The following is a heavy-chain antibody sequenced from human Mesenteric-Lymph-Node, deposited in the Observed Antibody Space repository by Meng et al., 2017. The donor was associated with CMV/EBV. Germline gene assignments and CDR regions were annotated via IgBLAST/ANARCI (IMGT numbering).Heavy chain of an antibody. CDR2: IGTAGDT. J-gene: IGHJ4*02. V-gene: IGHV3-13*03. CDR3: ARDLGYCSSTSCGGYSDY. D-gene: IGHD2-2*01. CDR1: GFTFSSYD. Sequence: GESLKISCAACGFTFSSYDMHWVRQATGKGLEWVSAIGTAGDTYYPGSVKGQFTISRENAKNSLYLQMNSLRAEDTAVYYCARDLGYCSSTSCGGYSDYWGQGTLVTVSS.